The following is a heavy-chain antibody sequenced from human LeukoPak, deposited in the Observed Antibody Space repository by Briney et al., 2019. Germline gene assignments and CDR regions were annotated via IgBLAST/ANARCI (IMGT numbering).Heavy chain of an antibody. V-gene: IGHV3-64*02. D-gene: IGHD1-26*01. CDR1: GFSFRNFA. Sequence: GGSLGLSCVASGFSFRNFAIHWVRQAPGKGLEYVSVINTEGRITYYADSVKGRFTISRDNSKNTVYLQMGSLRGEDMAVYYCTRDGGSFCDFDYWGQGALVTVSS. J-gene: IGHJ4*02. CDR2: INTEGRIT. CDR3: TRDGGSFCDFDY.